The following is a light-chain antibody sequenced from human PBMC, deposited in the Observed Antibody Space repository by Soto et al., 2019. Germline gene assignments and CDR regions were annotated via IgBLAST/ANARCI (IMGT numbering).Light chain of an antibody. J-gene: IGLJ1*01. CDR3: SSYTSSSTHYV. V-gene: IGLV2-14*01. CDR1: SSDVGGYNY. CDR2: EVS. Sequence: QSVLTQPSSVSGSPGQSITISCTGTSSDVGGYNYVSWYQQHPGKAPKLMIYEVSNRPSGVSNRFSGSKSGNTASLTISGLQAEDEADHYCSSYTSSSTHYVFGTGTKVTVL.